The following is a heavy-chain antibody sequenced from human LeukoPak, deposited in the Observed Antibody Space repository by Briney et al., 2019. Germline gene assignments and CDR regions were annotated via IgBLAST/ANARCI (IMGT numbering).Heavy chain of an antibody. CDR3: ARVGRSGSGSYYAFDI. Sequence: ANSYTTEYAASVKGRFTISRDDSKNSLYLQMNSLKTEDTAVYYCARVGRSGSGSYYAFDIWGQGTMVTVSS. D-gene: IGHD1-26*01. V-gene: IGHV3-72*01. J-gene: IGHJ3*02. CDR2: ANSYTT.